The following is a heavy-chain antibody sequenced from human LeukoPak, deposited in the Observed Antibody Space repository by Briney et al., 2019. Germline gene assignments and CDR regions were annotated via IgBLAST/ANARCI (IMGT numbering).Heavy chain of an antibody. Sequence: GGSLRLSCAASGFTFDDYAMHWVRHAPGKGLEWVSGISWNSGSIGYADSVKGRFTISRDNAKNSLYLQMNSLRAEDTALYYCAKVKAVAGGGYYFDYWGQGTLVTVS. V-gene: IGHV3-9*01. CDR1: GFTFDDYA. J-gene: IGHJ4*02. CDR3: AKVKAVAGGGYYFDY. D-gene: IGHD6-19*01. CDR2: ISWNSGSI.